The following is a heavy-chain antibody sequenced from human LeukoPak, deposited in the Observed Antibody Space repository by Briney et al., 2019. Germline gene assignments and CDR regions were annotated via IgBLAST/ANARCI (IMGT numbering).Heavy chain of an antibody. J-gene: IGHJ4*02. Sequence: GGSLRLSCAASRFSFSTSWMSWVRQAPGKGLEWVASIKEDGTEKYYGSSVKGRFSMSRDNVKNSLYLQMSSLRAEDTALYYCARDRGQVQFDYWGQGTLVTVSS. CDR1: RFSFSTSW. D-gene: IGHD1-1*01. V-gene: IGHV3-7*01. CDR3: ARDRGQVQFDY. CDR2: IKEDGTEK.